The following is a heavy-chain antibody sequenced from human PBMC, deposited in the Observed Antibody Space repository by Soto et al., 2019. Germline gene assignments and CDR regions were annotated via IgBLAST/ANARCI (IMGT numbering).Heavy chain of an antibody. D-gene: IGHD4-17*01. CDR1: GYTFTGYY. Sequence: ASVKVSCKASGYTFTGYYMHWVRQAPGQGLEWMGWINPNSGGTNYAQKFQGWVTMTRDTSISTAYMELSRLRSDDTAVYYCARALLYGDYTTEEYYYGMDVWGQGTTVTVSS. J-gene: IGHJ6*02. CDR3: ARALLYGDYTTEEYYYGMDV. CDR2: INPNSGGT. V-gene: IGHV1-2*04.